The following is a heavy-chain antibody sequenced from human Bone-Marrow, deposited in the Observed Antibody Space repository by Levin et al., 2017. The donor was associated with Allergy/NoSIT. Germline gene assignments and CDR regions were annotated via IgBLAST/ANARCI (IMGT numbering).Heavy chain of an antibody. CDR3: AKSKVIFTSGAFDM. J-gene: IGHJ3*02. V-gene: IGHV3-23*01. CDR1: GFTFSSYA. CDR2: FGVRGLGT. D-gene: IGHD3/OR15-3a*01. Sequence: AGESLKISCAASGFTFSSYAMSWVRQAPGKGLEWVSAFGVRGLGTDYADSVKGRFTISRDNSKNTLYLQMNSLRAEDTAIYYCAKSKVIFTSGAFDMWGHGTRVTVSS.